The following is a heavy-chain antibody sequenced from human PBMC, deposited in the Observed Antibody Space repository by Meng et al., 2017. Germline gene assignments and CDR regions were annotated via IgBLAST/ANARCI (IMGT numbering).Heavy chain of an antibody. CDR2: IYQTGST. D-gene: IGHD3-10*01. CDR1: RGSIRSSAW. J-gene: IGHJ4*02. CDR3: TTVYYYGSGRLYFEY. Sequence: QVELVEAGAGRGKPWGALALTWDGSRGSIRSSAWWSWVRQSPGKGLEWIGEIYQTGSTNYNPSLKSRAIISVDPSNNQFSLELTSLTAADTAVYYCTTVYYYGSGRLYFEYWGQGTLVTVSS. V-gene: IGHV4-4*02.